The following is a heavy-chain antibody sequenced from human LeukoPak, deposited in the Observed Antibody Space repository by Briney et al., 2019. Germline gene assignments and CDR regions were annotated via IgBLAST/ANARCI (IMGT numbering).Heavy chain of an antibody. CDR3: AGFFYDNSGAAFDI. J-gene: IGHJ3*02. Sequence: SVKVSCKASGGSFTFTSHAISWVRQAPRQGLEWMGGIIPIYGSATYAQKFQGRVTITSDESTRTVYMELSSLRPEDSAMHYCAGFFYDNSGAAFDIWGQGTMVTVSS. D-gene: IGHD3-22*01. CDR2: IIPIYGSA. V-gene: IGHV1-69*13. CDR1: GGSFTFTSHA.